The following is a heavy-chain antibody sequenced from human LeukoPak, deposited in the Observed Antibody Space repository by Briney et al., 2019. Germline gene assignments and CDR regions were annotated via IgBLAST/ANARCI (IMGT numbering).Heavy chain of an antibody. V-gene: IGHV3-30*02. Sequence: GGSLRLSCAASGFTFSSYGMHWVRQAPGKGLEWVAFIRYDGSNKYYADSVKGRFTISRDNSKNTLYLQMNSLRAEDTAVYYCAKDLKRGYSYGLGDFDYWGQGTLVTVSS. CDR2: IRYDGSNK. J-gene: IGHJ4*02. D-gene: IGHD5-18*01. CDR3: AKDLKRGYSYGLGDFDY. CDR1: GFTFSSYG.